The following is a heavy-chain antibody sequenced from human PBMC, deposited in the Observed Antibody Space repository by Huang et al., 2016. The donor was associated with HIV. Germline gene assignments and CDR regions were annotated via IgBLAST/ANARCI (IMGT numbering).Heavy chain of an antibody. J-gene: IGHJ4*02. CDR3: VIGGSSWRIPEY. D-gene: IGHD6-13*01. CDR1: DYSFTAYV. V-gene: IGHV1-18*01. CDR2: ISGDHGNT. Sequence: QVQVVQSGGEVRKPGASVKVSCKPSDYSFTAYVIAWVRQAPGQGLEWMGWISGDHGNTEYTHKFQGRGSMTTDTSTSTAYLELRSLRSDDTALDYWVIGGSSWRIPEYWGQGTLVTVSS.